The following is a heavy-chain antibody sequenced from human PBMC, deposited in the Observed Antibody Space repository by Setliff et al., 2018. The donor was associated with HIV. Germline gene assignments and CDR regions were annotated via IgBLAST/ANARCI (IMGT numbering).Heavy chain of an antibody. CDR3: ARQGLVLVPASIDWRLPPSPIDY. D-gene: IGHD2-2*01. CDR1: GGSISSNNYY. V-gene: IGHV4-39*01. Sequence: SSETLSLTCTVSGGSISSNNYYWGWIRQPPGKGLEWIASIYYSGSTYYNPSLKSRITISVDTSKNQFSLRLSSVTAADTAVYYCARQGLVLVPASIDWRLPPSPIDYWGRGALVTVSS. J-gene: IGHJ4*02. CDR2: IYYSGST.